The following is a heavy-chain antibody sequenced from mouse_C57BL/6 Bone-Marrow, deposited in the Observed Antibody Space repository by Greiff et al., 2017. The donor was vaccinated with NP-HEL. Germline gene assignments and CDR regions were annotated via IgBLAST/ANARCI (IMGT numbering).Heavy chain of an antibody. CDR3: ARMGYRFAY. V-gene: IGHV1-69*01. D-gene: IGHD2-2*01. J-gene: IGHJ3*01. CDR2: IDPSDSYT. CDR1: GYTFTSYW. Sequence: QVQLQQPGAELVMPGASVKLSCKASGYTFTSYWMHWVKQRPGQGLEWIGEIDPSDSYTNYNQKFQGKSTLTVDKSSSTAYMQLSSLTSEDSAVYYCARMGYRFAYWGQGTLVTVSA.